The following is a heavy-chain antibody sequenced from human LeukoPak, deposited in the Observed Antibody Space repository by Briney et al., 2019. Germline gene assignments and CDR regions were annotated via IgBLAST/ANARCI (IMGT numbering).Heavy chain of an antibody. D-gene: IGHD3-22*01. V-gene: IGHV4-4*02. CDR1: GDSINSLDL. J-gene: IGHJ4*02. CDR2: LYLSGTT. CDR3: AGLVGRYSSGLYYYYFDY. Sequence: SETLSLTCTVSGDSINSLDLWSWIRQPPGKGLEWIGELYLSGTTHSNPSVKSRVTISIDKSKNQFFLNLSSVTAADTAVYYCAGLVGRYSSGLYYYYFDYWGQGTLVTVSS.